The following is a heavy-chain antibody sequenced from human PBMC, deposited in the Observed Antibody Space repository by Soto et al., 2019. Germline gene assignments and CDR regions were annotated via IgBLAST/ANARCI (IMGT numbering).Heavy chain of an antibody. D-gene: IGHD2-2*01. CDR2: LSGSGATT. V-gene: IGHV3-23*01. J-gene: IGHJ6*02. CDR3: AKPPESSSTFYYYGLDV. Sequence: VQLLESGGGLVQPGGSLRLSCAASGFAFSSYAMTWVRQAPGKGLEWVSALSGSGATTYYADSVKGRFTIPRDNSKNTLSREMNSLRAEDTAVYYCAKPPESSSTFYYYGLDVWGQGTTVTVSS. CDR1: GFAFSSYA.